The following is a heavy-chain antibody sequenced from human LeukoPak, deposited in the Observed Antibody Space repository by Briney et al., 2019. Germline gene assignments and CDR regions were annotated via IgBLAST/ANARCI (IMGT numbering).Heavy chain of an antibody. CDR3: ARVKTVRGVIMVRSKYYFDY. D-gene: IGHD3-10*01. J-gene: IGHJ4*02. CDR1: GFTFSSYW. V-gene: IGHV3-7*01. Sequence: GGSLRLSCAASGFTFSSYWMSWVRQAPGKGLEWVANIKQDGSEKYYVDSVKGRFTISRDNAKNSLYLQMNSLRAEDTAVYYCARVKTVRGVIMVRSKYYFDYWGQGTLVTVSS. CDR2: IKQDGSEK.